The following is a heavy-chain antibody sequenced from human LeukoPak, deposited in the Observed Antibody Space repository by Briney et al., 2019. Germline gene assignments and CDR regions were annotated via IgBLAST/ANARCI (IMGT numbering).Heavy chain of an antibody. CDR3: AKDPSGWTGADYFDY. Sequence: PGGSLRLSCAASGFTFSSYGMHWVRQAPGKGLEWVAIIRYDGSNKYYADSVKGRFTISRDNSKNTLYLQMNSLRAEDTAVYYCAKDPSGWTGADYFDYWGQGTLVTVSS. CDR2: IRYDGSNK. CDR1: GFTFSSYG. D-gene: IGHD6-19*01. J-gene: IGHJ4*02. V-gene: IGHV3-30*02.